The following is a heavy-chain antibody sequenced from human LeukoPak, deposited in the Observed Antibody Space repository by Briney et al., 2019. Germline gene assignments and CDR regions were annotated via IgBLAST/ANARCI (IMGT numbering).Heavy chain of an antibody. CDR1: GFRFANSW. D-gene: IGHD3-22*01. CDR2: IYPDDPDI. CDR3: AKKRSSGYYDSGGYAIDAFDV. Sequence: GESLKISCKGSGFRFANSWIGWVRQVSGKGLEWMGTIYPDDPDIRYSPSFQGQVTISGDKSSSTVYLQWNSLKASDTATYFCAKKRSSGYYDSGGYAIDAFDVWGQGTMVTVSS. V-gene: IGHV5-51*01. J-gene: IGHJ3*01.